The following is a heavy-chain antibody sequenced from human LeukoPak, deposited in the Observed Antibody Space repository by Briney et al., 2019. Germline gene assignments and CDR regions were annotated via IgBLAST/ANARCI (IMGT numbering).Heavy chain of an antibody. CDR1: GYTFTGYY. J-gene: IGHJ4*02. CDR2: INPNSGGT. D-gene: IGHD4-11*01. V-gene: IGHV1-2*02. Sequence: ASVKVSCKASGYTFTGYYMHWVRQAPGQGLEWMGWINPNSGGTNYAQKFQGRVTMTRDTSISTAYMELSRLRSDDTAVYYCARARDYSNRFDYWGQGTLVTVSS. CDR3: ARARDYSNRFDY.